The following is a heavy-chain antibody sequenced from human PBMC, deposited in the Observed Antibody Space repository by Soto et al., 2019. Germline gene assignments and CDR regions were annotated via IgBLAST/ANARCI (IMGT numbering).Heavy chain of an antibody. CDR3: ARAPKPVVPAALDYYYYGMDV. CDR1: GFTFSSYD. CDR2: IGTAGDT. Sequence: ESGGGLVQPGGSLRLSCAASGFTFSSYDMHWVRQATGKGLEWVSAIGTAGDTYYPGSVKGRFTISRENAKNSLYLQMNSLRAGDTAVYYCARAPKPVVPAALDYYYYGMDVWGQGTTVTVSS. J-gene: IGHJ6*02. V-gene: IGHV3-13*01. D-gene: IGHD2-2*01.